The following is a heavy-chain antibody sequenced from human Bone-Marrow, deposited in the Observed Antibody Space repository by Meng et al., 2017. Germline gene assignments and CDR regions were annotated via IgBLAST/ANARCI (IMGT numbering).Heavy chain of an antibody. V-gene: IGHV3-23*01. CDR3: ARDRLSPPFYYGMDL. D-gene: IGHD3-10*01. CDR1: GFTSSSYA. Sequence: GESLKISCAASGFTSSSYAMSWVRQAPGKGLEWVSAISDSGGSTYYADSVKGRFTISRDNSKNTLYLQMNGLRAEDTAVYYCARDRLSPPFYYGMDLWGQGTTVTVSS. J-gene: IGHJ6*02. CDR2: ISDSGGST.